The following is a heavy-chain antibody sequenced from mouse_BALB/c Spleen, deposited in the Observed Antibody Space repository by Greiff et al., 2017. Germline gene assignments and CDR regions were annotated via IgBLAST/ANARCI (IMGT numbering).Heavy chain of an antibody. V-gene: IGHV5-17*02. J-gene: IGHJ3*01. CDR3: GRGGSTVVAPFAY. Sequence: EVQGVESGGGLVQPGGSRKLSCAASGFTFSSFGMHWVRQAPEKGLEWVAYISSGSSTIYYADTVKGRFTISRDNPKNTLFLQMTSLRSEDTAMYYWGRGGSTVVAPFAYWGQGTVVTVSA. CDR1: GFTFSSFG. D-gene: IGHD1-1*01. CDR2: ISSGSSTI.